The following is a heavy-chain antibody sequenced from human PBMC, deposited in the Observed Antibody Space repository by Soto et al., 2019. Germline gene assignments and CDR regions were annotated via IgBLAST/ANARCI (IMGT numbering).Heavy chain of an antibody. V-gene: IGHV1-2*02. CDR3: ARLRGQFYYGMDV. CDR2: IDPNNGDT. CDR1: GHNFIGYY. J-gene: IGHJ6*02. Sequence: QVQLVQSGAEVKKPGASVKVSCKASGHNFIGYYIHWVRQAPGQGLQWMGWIDPNNGDTDSAQKFQGRITMTRDTSISTVYMDLSSLRIDDTAIYYCARLRGQFYYGMDVWGQGTTVAVSS. D-gene: IGHD6-19*01.